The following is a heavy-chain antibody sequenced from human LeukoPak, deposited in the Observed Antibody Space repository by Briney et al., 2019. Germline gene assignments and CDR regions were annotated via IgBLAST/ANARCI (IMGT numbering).Heavy chain of an antibody. Sequence: PWGSLRLSGAASGFTFSSYWMHWVRQAPGKGLVWVSRINSDGSSTSYADSVKGRFTISRDSAKNTLYLQMNSLRAEDTAVYSCARRNPTSCYDYWGQGTLVTVSS. V-gene: IGHV3-74*01. CDR2: INSDGSST. CDR1: GFTFSSYW. CDR3: ARRNPTSCYDY. J-gene: IGHJ4*02. D-gene: IGHD2-2*01.